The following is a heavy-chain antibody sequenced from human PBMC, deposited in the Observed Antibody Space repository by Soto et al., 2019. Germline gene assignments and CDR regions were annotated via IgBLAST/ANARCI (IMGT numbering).Heavy chain of an antibody. J-gene: IGHJ6*02. D-gene: IGHD2-2*01. CDR1: GYTFTSYA. CDR2: INAGNGNT. Sequence: GASVKVSCKASGYTFTSYAMHWVRQAPGQRLEWMGWINAGNGNTKYSQKFQGRVTITRDTSASTAYMELSSLRSEDTAVYYCARQLVVVPAARPGMDVWGQGTTVTVS. V-gene: IGHV1-3*01. CDR3: ARQLVVVPAARPGMDV.